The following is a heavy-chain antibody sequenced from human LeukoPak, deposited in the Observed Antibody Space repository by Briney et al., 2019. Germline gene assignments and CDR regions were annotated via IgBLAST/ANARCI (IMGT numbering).Heavy chain of an antibody. CDR3: ARDSPRWIQLWLEDYYYGMDV. D-gene: IGHD5-18*01. V-gene: IGHV3-11*01. Sequence: GSLRLSCAASGFTFSDYYMSWIRQAPGKGLEWVSYISSSGSTIYYADSVKGRFTISRDNAKSSLYLQMNSLRAEDTAVYYCARDSPRWIQLWLEDYYYGMDVWGQGTTVTVSS. CDR2: ISSSGSTI. CDR1: GFTFSDYY. J-gene: IGHJ6*02.